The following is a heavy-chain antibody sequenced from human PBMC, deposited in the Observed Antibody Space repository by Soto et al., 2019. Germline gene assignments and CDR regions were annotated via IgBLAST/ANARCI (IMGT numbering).Heavy chain of an antibody. V-gene: IGHV3-23*01. CDR2: ISGGGGGT. CDR1: GFAFSSYA. CDR3: TTVWRALGGDYYFDS. D-gene: IGHD2-21*02. Sequence: EVQLLESGGGLVQPGGSLRLSCAASGFAFSSYAMSWVRQAPGKGLEWVSGISGGGGGTFYADSLKGRFTISRDNSKNTVNLQMSSLRADDTAVYFCTTVWRALGGDYYFDSWGQGALVTVSP. J-gene: IGHJ4*02.